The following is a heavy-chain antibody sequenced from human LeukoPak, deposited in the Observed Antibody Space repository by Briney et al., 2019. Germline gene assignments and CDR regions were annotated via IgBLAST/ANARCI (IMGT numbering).Heavy chain of an antibody. CDR2: ISGSGGST. D-gene: IGHD3-10*01. Sequence: GGSLRLSCAASGFTFSSYAMSWVRQAPGKGLEWVSAISGSGGSTYYADSVKGRFTISRDNSKNTLYLQMNSLRAEDTAVYYSAKTKGLVRGVIDYWGQGTLVTVSS. V-gene: IGHV3-23*01. CDR1: GFTFSSYA. J-gene: IGHJ4*02. CDR3: AKTKGLVRGVIDY.